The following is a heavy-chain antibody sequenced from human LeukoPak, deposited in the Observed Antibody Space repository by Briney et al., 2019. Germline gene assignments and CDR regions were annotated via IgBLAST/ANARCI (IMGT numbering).Heavy chain of an antibody. CDR2: INPNSGGT. D-gene: IGHD4-11*01. Sequence: ASVKVSCKTSGYTFTNYYMHWVRQAPGQGLEWMGWINPNSGGTNYAQKFQGRVTMTRDTSISTAYMELSRLRSDDTAVYYCARDTKNGIGLHFWFDPWGQGTLVTVSS. J-gene: IGHJ5*02. CDR1: GYTFTNYY. CDR3: ARDTKNGIGLHFWFDP. V-gene: IGHV1-2*02.